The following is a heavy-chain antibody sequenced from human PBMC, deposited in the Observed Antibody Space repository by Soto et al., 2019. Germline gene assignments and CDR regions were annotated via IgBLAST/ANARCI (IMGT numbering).Heavy chain of an antibody. CDR3: ARCPSGWDPNWFDP. D-gene: IGHD6-19*01. V-gene: IGHV4-39*01. CDR1: GDSISSSNYY. CDR2: IYYSGKT. J-gene: IGHJ5*02. Sequence: LQLQESGPGLVKPSETLSLTCTISGDSISSSNYYWGWIRQPPGKGLEWIGSIYYSGKTYYNPSLMSRGTTSVDTPKNQFSLKLSSVTAADTAVYYCARCPSGWDPNWFDPWGQGTLVTVSS.